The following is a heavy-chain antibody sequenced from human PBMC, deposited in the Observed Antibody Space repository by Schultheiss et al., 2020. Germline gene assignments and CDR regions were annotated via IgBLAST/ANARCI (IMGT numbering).Heavy chain of an antibody. CDR3: AIGGIAVAGTTHAEYFQH. CDR2: IYTSGST. D-gene: IGHD6-19*01. Sequence: SETLSLTCTVSGGSISSGSYYWSWIRQPAGKGLEWIGRIYTSGSTNYNPSLKSRVTISVDTSKNQFSLKLSSVTAADTAVYYCAIGGIAVAGTTHAEYFQHWGQGTLVTVSS. V-gene: IGHV4-61*02. CDR1: GGSISSGSYY. J-gene: IGHJ1*01.